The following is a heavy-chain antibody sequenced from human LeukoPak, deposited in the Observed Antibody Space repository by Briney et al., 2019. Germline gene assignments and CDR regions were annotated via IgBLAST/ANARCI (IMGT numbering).Heavy chain of an antibody. Sequence: GGSLRLSCAASGFTFSNAWMSWVRQAPGKGLEWVGRIKSKTDGGTTGYAAPVKGRFIISRDDSKSVAYLQMNSLKTEDTAVYYCTRHLELWDYYYYMDVWGKGTTVTVSS. V-gene: IGHV3-15*01. CDR2: IKSKTDGGTT. CDR3: TRHLELWDYYYYMDV. D-gene: IGHD3-16*01. J-gene: IGHJ6*03. CDR1: GFTFSNAW.